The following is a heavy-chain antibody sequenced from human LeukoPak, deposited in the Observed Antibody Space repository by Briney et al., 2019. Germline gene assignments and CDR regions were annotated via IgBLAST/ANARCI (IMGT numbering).Heavy chain of an antibody. J-gene: IGHJ4*02. CDR1: GFTFSNAW. CDR2: IKSKTDGGTT. D-gene: IGHD3-10*01. CDR3: TTDFAYYYGSGASPFDY. V-gene: IGHV3-15*01. Sequence: GGSLRLSCAASGFTFSNAWMSWVRQAPGKGLEWVGRIKSKTDGGTTDYAAPVKGRFTISRDDSKNTLYLQMNSLKTEDTAVYYCTTDFAYYYGSGASPFDYWGQGTLVTVSS.